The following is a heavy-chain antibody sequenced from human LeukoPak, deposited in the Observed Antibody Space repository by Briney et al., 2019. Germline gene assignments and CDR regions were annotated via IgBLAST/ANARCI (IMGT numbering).Heavy chain of an antibody. CDR3: ARILPRQYRPPYYYYMDV. CDR1: GFTFKNYA. Sequence: GGSLRLSCEISGFTFKNYAMSWVRQAPGKGLEWVSTISGSGTTTYYADSVKGRLTISRDNSNNTLYLQMNSLRVEDTAVYYCARILPRQYRPPYYYYMDVWGKGTTVTVSS. J-gene: IGHJ6*03. CDR2: ISGSGTTT. V-gene: IGHV3-23*01. D-gene: IGHD4-11*01.